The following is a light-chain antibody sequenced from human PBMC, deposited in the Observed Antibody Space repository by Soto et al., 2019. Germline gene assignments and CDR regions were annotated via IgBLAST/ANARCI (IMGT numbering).Light chain of an antibody. Sequence: DIVMTQSPDSLAVSLGERATINCKSSQSVLYSSNNKNYLAWYQQKPGQPPKLLIYWASTRESGVPDRFSGSGSVTEFTLTISSLQAEDVAVYYCQQYYSTPLTFGQGTRMEIK. CDR2: WAS. V-gene: IGKV4-1*01. CDR3: QQYYSTPLT. CDR1: QSVLYSSNNKNY. J-gene: IGKJ5*01.